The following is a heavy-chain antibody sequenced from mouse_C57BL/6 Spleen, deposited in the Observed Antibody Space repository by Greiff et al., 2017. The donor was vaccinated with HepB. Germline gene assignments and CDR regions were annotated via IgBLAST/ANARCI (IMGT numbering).Heavy chain of an antibody. CDR1: GFTFSSYA. CDR3: ASAYYSNGGFAY. J-gene: IGHJ3*01. V-gene: IGHV5-4*03. Sequence: EVKLVESGGGLVKPGGSLKLSCAASGFTFSSYAMSWVRQTPEKRLEWVATISDGGSYTYYPDNVKGRFTISRYNAKNNLYLQMSHLKSEDTAMYYCASAYYSNGGFAYWGEGTLVTVSA. D-gene: IGHD2-5*01. CDR2: ISDGGSYT.